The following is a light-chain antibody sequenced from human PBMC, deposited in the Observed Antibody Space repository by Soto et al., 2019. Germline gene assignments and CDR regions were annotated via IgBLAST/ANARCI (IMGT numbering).Light chain of an antibody. J-gene: IGKJ2*01. V-gene: IGKV3-20*01. CDR3: QQYARPPYA. CDR1: QTVTSNY. CDR2: DAS. Sequence: VLTQSPGTLSLSPGERATLSCWASQTVTSNYLAWYQQKPGQAPRLLLYDASSRATGIPDRVSGSGSGTDFTLTISRLEPEDFAVYYCQQYARPPYAFGQGTKVDIK.